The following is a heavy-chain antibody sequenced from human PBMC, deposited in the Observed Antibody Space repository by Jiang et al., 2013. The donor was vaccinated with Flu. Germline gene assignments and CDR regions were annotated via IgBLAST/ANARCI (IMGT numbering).Heavy chain of an antibody. Sequence: VQSGSELKKPGASVKISCKTSGYSFTTYSINWVRQAPGQGLEWMGWINPNTGSPIYAQGFTGRFVFSLDTSVGTAYLQINNLEAEDTAVYFCARRSPTDYWGQGTLVTVS. CDR1: GYSFTTYS. CDR3: ARRSPTDY. J-gene: IGHJ4*02. CDR2: INPNTGSP. V-gene: IGHV7-4-1*02. D-gene: IGHD3-16*02.